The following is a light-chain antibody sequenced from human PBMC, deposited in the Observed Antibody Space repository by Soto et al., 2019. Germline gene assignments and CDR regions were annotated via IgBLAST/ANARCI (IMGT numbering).Light chain of an antibody. J-gene: IGLJ1*01. CDR2: EVS. V-gene: IGLV2-8*01. CDR1: SSDVGGYNY. CDR3: SSYAGSNKSV. Sequence: QSALTQPPSASGSPGQSVTISCTGTSSDVGGYNYVSWYQQHPGKAPKLMIYEVSKWPSGVPDRFSGSKSGNTASLTVSGLQPEDEADYYCSSYAGSNKSVFGTGTKVTVL.